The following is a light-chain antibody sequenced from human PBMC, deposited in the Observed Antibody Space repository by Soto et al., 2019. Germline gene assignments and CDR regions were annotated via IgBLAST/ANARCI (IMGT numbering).Light chain of an antibody. Sequence: QSALTQPASVSGSPGQSITISCTGTSSDVGSYNLVSWYQQHPGKAPKLMIYEVTKRPSGVSDRFSGSKSGNTASLTISGLQTEDEADYYCCSYADSSTYVLFGGGTKLTVL. CDR3: CSYADSSTYVL. J-gene: IGLJ2*01. CDR2: EVT. V-gene: IGLV2-23*02. CDR1: SSDVGSYNL.